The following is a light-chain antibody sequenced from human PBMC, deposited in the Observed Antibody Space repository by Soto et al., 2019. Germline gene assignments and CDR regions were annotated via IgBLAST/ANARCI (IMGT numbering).Light chain of an antibody. CDR1: QSVSSSY. CDR3: KQYGRSPPIT. Sequence: EIVLTQSPGTLSLSPGERATLSCRASQSVSSSYLAWYQQKPGQAPRFLIYGASGRATGIPDRFSGSGSGTDFTLTISRLEPEDFAVYYCKQYGRSPPITFGQGTRLEIK. CDR2: GAS. J-gene: IGKJ5*01. V-gene: IGKV3-20*01.